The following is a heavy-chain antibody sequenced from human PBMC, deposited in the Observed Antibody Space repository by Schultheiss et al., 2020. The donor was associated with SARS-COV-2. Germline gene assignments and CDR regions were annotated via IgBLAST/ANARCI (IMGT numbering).Heavy chain of an antibody. CDR2: IYTSGST. Sequence: SETLSLTCAVYGGSFSSYYWSWIRQPAGKGLEWIGRIYTSGSTNYNPSLKSRVTISVDTSKNQFSLKLSSVTAADTAVYYCARDVTMVRGVIIRDYWGQGTLVTVSS. V-gene: IGHV4-4*07. J-gene: IGHJ4*02. CDR3: ARDVTMVRGVIIRDY. CDR1: GGSFSSYY. D-gene: IGHD3-10*01.